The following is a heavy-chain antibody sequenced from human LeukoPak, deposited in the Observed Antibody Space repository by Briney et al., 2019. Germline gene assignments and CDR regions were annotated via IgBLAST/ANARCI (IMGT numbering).Heavy chain of an antibody. CDR1: GGSFSGYY. J-gene: IGHJ5*02. V-gene: IGHV4-34*01. Sequence: KPSETLPLTCAVYGGSFSGYYWSWIRQPPGKGLEWIGEISHSGSTIYNPSLKSRVTILLDTSKNQFSLKLSSVTAADTAVYFCATEPGYCSGGRCYGGWFDPWGQGTLVTVSS. D-gene: IGHD2-15*01. CDR3: ATEPGYCSGGRCYGGWFDP. CDR2: ISHSGST.